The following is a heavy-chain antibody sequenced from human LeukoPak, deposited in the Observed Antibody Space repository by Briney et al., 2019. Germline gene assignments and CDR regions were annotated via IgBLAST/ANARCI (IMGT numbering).Heavy chain of an antibody. D-gene: IGHD3-16*01. J-gene: IGHJ4*02. CDR1: GFIVSSNF. V-gene: IGHV3-53*01. CDR2: IHRGGTI. CDR3: ATGRGDY. Sequence: GGALRLSCAASGFIVSSNFMSWVRQAPGKGLECVSLIHRGGTIYYADSVKGRFTLSRDDSKHTLYLHINSLRAEDTAVSYCATGRGDYWGQGTLVTVSS.